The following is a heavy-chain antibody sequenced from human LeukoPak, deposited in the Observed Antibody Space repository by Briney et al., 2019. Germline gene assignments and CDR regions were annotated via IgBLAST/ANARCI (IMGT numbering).Heavy chain of an antibody. V-gene: IGHV3-33*01. CDR2: IWYDGSNK. CDR1: GXTFSSNG. CDR3: ARPYYSNYYYYGMDV. J-gene: IGHJ6*02. Sequence: PGGSLRLSCAASGXTFSSNGMHWVRQAPGKGLEWVGIIWYDGSNKYYADSVKGRFTISRDNSKNTLYLQMNSLRVEDTAVYYCARPYYSNYYYYGMDVWGQGTTVTVSS. D-gene: IGHD4-11*01.